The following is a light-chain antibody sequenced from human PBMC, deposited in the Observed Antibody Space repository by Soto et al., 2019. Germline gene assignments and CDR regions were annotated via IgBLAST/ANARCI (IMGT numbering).Light chain of an antibody. CDR2: EVS. CDR1: SSDVGGYNY. CDR3: ISYTTNTLLV. V-gene: IGLV2-14*01. Sequence: QSALTQPASVSGSPGQSITISCTGTSSDVGGYNYVSWYQLHPGKAPKLMIYEVSNRPSGVSDRFSGSKSGNTASLTISGLQAEDEADYYCISYTTNTLLVVGGGTKLTVL. J-gene: IGLJ3*02.